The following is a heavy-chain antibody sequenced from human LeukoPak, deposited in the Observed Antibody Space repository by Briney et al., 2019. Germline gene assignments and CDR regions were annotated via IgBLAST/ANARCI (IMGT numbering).Heavy chain of an antibody. CDR2: IYYSGST. D-gene: IGHD3-22*01. CDR1: GGSISSSSYY. Sequence: SETLSLTCTVSGGSISSSSYYWGWIRQPPGKGLEWIGSIYYSGSTYYNPSLKSRVTVSVDTSKNQFSLKLSSVTAADTAVYYCARLATYYYDSSGDDTFDYWGQGTLVTVSS. J-gene: IGHJ4*02. CDR3: ARLATYYYDSSGDDTFDY. V-gene: IGHV4-39*01.